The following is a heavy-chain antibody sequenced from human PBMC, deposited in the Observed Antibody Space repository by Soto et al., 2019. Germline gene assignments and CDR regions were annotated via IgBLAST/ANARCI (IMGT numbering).Heavy chain of an antibody. CDR3: ARDVVGYCSSTSCLNDAFDI. Sequence: QVQLVQPGAEVKKPGASVKVSCKASGYTFTSYGISWVRQAPGQGLEWMGWISAYNGNTNYAQKLQGRVTMTTDTSTSTAYMELRSLRSDDTAVYYCARDVVGYCSSTSCLNDAFDIWGQGTMVTVSS. V-gene: IGHV1-18*01. CDR1: GYTFTSYG. D-gene: IGHD2-2*01. J-gene: IGHJ3*02. CDR2: ISAYNGNT.